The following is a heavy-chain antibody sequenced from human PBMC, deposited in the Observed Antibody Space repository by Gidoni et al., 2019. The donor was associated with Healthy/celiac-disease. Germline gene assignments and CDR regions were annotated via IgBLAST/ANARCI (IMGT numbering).Heavy chain of an antibody. Sequence: QVQLVQSGAEVKKPGASVKVSCKASGYTFTSYDINWVRQATGQGLEWMGCRNPNSGNTGYAQKFQGRVTMTRNTSISTAYMELSSLRSEDTAVYYCARGAYIGYYYDSSGYWDWGQGTLVTVSS. J-gene: IGHJ4*02. CDR2: RNPNSGNT. V-gene: IGHV1-8*01. CDR3: ARGAYIGYYYDSSGYWD. CDR1: GYTFTSYD. D-gene: IGHD3-22*01.